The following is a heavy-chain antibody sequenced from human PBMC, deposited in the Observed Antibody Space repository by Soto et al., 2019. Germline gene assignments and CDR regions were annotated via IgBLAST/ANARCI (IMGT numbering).Heavy chain of an antibody. CDR1: GFNFYNYA. CDR3: VKDLRPNRGWFGP. D-gene: IGHD3-3*01. V-gene: IGHV3-23*01. J-gene: IGHJ5*02. Sequence: GGSLRLSCAASGFNFYNYAMTWVRQAPGKGLEWVSGISGDGTRTYYGDSVKGRFTISRDNSKNTVLLQMNSLRAEDTALYYCVKDLRPNRGWFGPWGQGTRVTVSS. CDR2: ISGDGTRT.